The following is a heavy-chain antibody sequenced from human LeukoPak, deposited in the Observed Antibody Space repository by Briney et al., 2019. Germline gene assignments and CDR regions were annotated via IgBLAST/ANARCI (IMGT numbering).Heavy chain of an antibody. V-gene: IGHV1-18*01. CDR3: ARWSSGSYPY. Sequence: ASVKVSCKASGYTFTSYGISWVRQAPGQGLEWMGWISGYNGNTEYAQKLQGRVTMTTDTSTSTAYVELRSLRSDDTAVYYCARWSSGSYPYWGQGTLVTVSS. J-gene: IGHJ4*02. CDR1: GYTFTSYG. CDR2: ISGYNGNT. D-gene: IGHD1-26*01.